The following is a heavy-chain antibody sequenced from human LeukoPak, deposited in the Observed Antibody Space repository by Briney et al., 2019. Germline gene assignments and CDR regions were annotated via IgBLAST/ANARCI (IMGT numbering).Heavy chain of an antibody. V-gene: IGHV1-3*01. J-gene: IGHJ4*02. CDR1: GYTFTSYA. CDR3: ASGSGYDPVDY. Sequence: ASVKVSCKASGYTFTSYAMHWVRQAPGQRREWMGWVNAGNGNTKYSQKFQGRVTITRDTSASTGYMELSSLRSEDTAVYYCASGSGYDPVDYWGQGTLVTVSS. D-gene: IGHD5-12*01. CDR2: VNAGNGNT.